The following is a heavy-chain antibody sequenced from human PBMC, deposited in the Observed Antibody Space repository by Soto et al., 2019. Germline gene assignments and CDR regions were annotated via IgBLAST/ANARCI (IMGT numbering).Heavy chain of an antibody. CDR1: GYTFTGYY. Sequence: ASVQVSCKASGYTFTGYYMHCVRQAPGQGREWMGIINPSGGITSYAQKFQGRVTMTRDTSTSTVYMELSSVRSEDTAVYYCARDLMITFGGVIAAYGMDVWGQGTTVTVS. J-gene: IGHJ6*02. D-gene: IGHD3-16*02. V-gene: IGHV1-46*01. CDR2: INPSGGIT. CDR3: ARDLMITFGGVIAAYGMDV.